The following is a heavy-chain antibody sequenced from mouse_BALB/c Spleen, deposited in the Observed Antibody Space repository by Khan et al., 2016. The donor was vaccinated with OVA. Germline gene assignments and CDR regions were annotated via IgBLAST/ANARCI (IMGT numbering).Heavy chain of an antibody. J-gene: IGHJ3*01. CDR2: VNPNTGNT. D-gene: IGHD2-14*01. CDR1: GYSFTGYY. Sequence: VQLQQSGPDLVKPGASVKMSCKASGYSFTGYYMNWVKQSHGKSLECIGRVNPNTGNTNYNQKFRGKAILIVDTSSSTAYMELRSLTSEDSAVYYGGRGYDFFAYWGQGTLVTVSA. CDR3: GRGYDFFAY. V-gene: IGHV1-26*01.